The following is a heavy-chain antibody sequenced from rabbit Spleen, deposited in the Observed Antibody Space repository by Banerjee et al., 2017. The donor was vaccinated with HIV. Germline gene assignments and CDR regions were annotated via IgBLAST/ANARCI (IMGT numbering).Heavy chain of an antibody. V-gene: IGHV1S40*01. CDR2: IYAGSSNNA. J-gene: IGHJ6*01. Sequence: QSLEESGGGLVKPGASLTLTCKASGFSFNSGDDMCWVRQAPGKGLEWIACIYAGSSNNAYSATWAKGRFTISKTSSTTVTLQMTSLTAADTATYFCARDTSTSFSTYGMDLWGPGTLVTVS. D-gene: IGHD1-1*01. CDR3: ARDTSTSFSTYGMDL. CDR1: GFSFNSGDD.